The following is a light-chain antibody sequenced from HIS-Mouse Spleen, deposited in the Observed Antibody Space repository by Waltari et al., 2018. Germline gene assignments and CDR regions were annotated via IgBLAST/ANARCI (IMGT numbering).Light chain of an antibody. CDR3: QQYNNWSYT. CDR1: QRVSSN. Sequence: EIVMTQSPATLSVSPGERATLSCRASQRVSSNLAWYQQKPGQAPRLLIYGASTRATGIPARFSGSGSGTEFTLTISSMQSEDFAVYYCQQYNNWSYTFGQGTKLEIK. J-gene: IGKJ2*01. V-gene: IGKV3-15*01. CDR2: GAS.